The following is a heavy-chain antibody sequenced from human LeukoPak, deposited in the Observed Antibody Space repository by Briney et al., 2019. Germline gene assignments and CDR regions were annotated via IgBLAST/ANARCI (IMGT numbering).Heavy chain of an antibody. J-gene: IGHJ4*02. CDR2: VSGSGGST. V-gene: IGHV3-23*01. CDR3: AKTLRYYDSSGYYFDY. D-gene: IGHD3-22*01. Sequence: PGGSLRLSCAASGFTFSNYVMSWVRQAPGKGLEWVSAVSGSGGSTYYADSVKGRFTISRDNSKNTLYLQMNSLRAEDTAVYYCAKTLRYYDSSGYYFDYWGQGTLVTVSS. CDR1: GFTFSNYV.